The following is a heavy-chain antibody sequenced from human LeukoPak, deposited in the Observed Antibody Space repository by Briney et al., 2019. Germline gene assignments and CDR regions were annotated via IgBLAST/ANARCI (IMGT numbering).Heavy chain of an antibody. CDR2: IRYDGSNK. Sequence: GGSLRLSCAASGFTFSSYGMHWVRQAPGKGLEWVAFIRYDGSNKYYADSVKGRFTISRDNSKNTLYLQMNSLRAEDTAVYYCARGSSWYYYYYMDVWGKGTTVTVSS. CDR1: GFTFSSYG. J-gene: IGHJ6*03. V-gene: IGHV3-30*02. D-gene: IGHD6-13*01. CDR3: ARGSSWYYYYYMDV.